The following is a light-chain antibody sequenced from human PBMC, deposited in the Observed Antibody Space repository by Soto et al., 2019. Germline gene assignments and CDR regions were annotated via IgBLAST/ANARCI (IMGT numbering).Light chain of an antibody. Sequence: EIVMTQSPATLSVSPGERATLSFRASQSVSSNLAWYQQKPGQAPRLLSYGASTRATGIPVRFSGSGSGTACTITISSLQSANFAVYDGEQYNNWPPWKFGQGTKVEIK. V-gene: IGKV3-15*01. CDR1: QSVSSN. CDR3: EQYNNWPPWK. CDR2: GAS. J-gene: IGKJ1*01.